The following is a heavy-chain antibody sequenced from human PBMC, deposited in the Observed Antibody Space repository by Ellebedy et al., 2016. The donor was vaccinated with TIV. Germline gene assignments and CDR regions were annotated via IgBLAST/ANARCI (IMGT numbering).Heavy chain of an antibody. CDR2: INSDGSDT. CDR3: AAVQYWEAVFDI. J-gene: IGHJ3*02. D-gene: IGHD2-8*02. V-gene: IGHV3-74*01. Sequence: PGGSLRLSCAASGFIFSGYWMHWVRQAPGKGLVWVSRINSDGSDTAYADSVRGRFTISRDNAKNTLYLQMNSLRAVDTAVYYCAAVQYWEAVFDIWGQGTTVTVSS. CDR1: GFIFSGYW.